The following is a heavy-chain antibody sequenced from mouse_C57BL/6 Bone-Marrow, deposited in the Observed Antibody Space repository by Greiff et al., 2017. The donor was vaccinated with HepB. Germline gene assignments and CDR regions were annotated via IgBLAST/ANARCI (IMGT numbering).Heavy chain of an antibody. V-gene: IGHV5-12*01. Sequence: EVKLVESGGGLVQPGGSLKLSCAASGFTFSDYYMYWVRQTPEKRLEWVAYISNGGGSTYYPDTVKGRFTISRDNAKNTLYLQMSRLKSEDTAMYYCARQGYYGNPWFAYWGQGTLVTVSA. J-gene: IGHJ3*01. CDR2: ISNGGGST. D-gene: IGHD2-1*01. CDR3: ARQGYYGNPWFAY. CDR1: GFTFSDYY.